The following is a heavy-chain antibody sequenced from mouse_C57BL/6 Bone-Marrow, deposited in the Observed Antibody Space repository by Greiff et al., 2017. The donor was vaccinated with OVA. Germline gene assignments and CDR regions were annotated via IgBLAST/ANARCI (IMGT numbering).Heavy chain of an antibody. D-gene: IGHD2-4*01. J-gene: IGHJ2*01. V-gene: IGHV1-55*01. CDR3: ARGDYDYFPDY. Sequence: QVQLQQSGAELVKPGASVKMSCKASGYTFTSYWITWVKQRPGQGLEWIGDIYPGSGSTNYNEKFKSKATLTVDTSSSTSYMQISSLTSEDSAVYYCARGDYDYFPDYWGQGTTPTGSS. CDR1: GYTFTSYW. CDR2: IYPGSGST.